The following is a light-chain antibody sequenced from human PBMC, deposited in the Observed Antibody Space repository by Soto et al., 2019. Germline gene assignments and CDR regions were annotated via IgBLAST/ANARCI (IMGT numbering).Light chain of an antibody. CDR2: DAS. Sequence: EIVLTQSPATLSLSPGERATLSCRASQSVGSYLAWYQQKPGQAPRLLIYDASNRATSIPARFSGSGSGTDCTLTISSPEPEHFAVYYCQQRNNWQFGQGTNLEI. CDR1: QSVGSY. J-gene: IGKJ2*01. V-gene: IGKV3-11*01. CDR3: QQRNNWQ.